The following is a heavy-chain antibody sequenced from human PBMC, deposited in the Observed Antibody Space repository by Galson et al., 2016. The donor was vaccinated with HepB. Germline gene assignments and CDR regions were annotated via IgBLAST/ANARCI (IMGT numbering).Heavy chain of an antibody. CDR3: VRGNAMDV. V-gene: IGHV1-69*13. CDR1: GGTFSSFA. J-gene: IGHJ6*02. CDR2: FIPVLGTS. Sequence: SVKVSCKASGGTFSSFAINWVRQAPGQDFEWMGGFIPVLGTSKSAQKFQARLTITADESTSAASMELSSLRFEDTAVYYCVRGNAMDVWGQGTTVTVSS.